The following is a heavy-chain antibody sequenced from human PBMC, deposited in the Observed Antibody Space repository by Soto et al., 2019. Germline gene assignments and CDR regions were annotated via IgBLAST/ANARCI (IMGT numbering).Heavy chain of an antibody. CDR2: IFHSGST. CDR1: GGSISSGGYS. CDR3: VRADGYYFDY. Sequence: QLQLQESGSGLVKPSQTLSLTCAVSGGSISSGGYSWNWIRQPPGKGLEWVGYIFHSGSTYYSPSLKSRVTISVDRSKNQFSLKLSSVTAADTAVYYCVRADGYYFDYWGQGTLVTVSS. D-gene: IGHD4-17*01. V-gene: IGHV4-30-2*01. J-gene: IGHJ4*02.